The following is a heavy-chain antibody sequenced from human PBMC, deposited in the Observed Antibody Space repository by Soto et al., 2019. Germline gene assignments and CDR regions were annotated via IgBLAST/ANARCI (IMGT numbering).Heavy chain of an antibody. CDR2: IYPGDSDT. Sequence: GESLKISCKGSGYSFTSYWIGWVRQMPGKGLEWMGIIYPGDSDTRYSPSFQGQVTISADKSISTAYLQWSSLKASDTAMYYCARSRTPRYYDFWSGYYSDYWGQGTLVTVSS. CDR1: GYSFTSYW. J-gene: IGHJ4*02. V-gene: IGHV5-51*01. CDR3: ARSRTPRYYDFWSGYYSDY. D-gene: IGHD3-3*01.